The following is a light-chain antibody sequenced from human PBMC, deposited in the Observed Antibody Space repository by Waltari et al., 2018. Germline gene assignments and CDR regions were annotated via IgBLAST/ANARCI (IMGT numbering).Light chain of an antibody. CDR2: GAS. Sequence: DIQMTQSPSSLSAFVGDRVTITCRASQSITNYVNWYQEQAGKAPKLLIYGASSLQGGVPSRFSGSGSGTDFTLTISSLQPEDFATYYCQQSYSTPYTFGQGTRLEFK. J-gene: IGKJ2*01. V-gene: IGKV1-39*01. CDR3: QQSYSTPYT. CDR1: QSITNY.